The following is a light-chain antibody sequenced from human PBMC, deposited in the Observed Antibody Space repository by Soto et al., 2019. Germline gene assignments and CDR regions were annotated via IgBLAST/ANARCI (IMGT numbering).Light chain of an antibody. CDR3: QQYHTWPIT. CDR1: QGVSRK. V-gene: IGKV3-15*01. J-gene: IGKJ4*01. CDR2: GAS. Sequence: DIVMTQSPATLSVAPGERVTFSCRASQGVSRKLAWYQHKPGKAPRLLISGASTGATGIPARFSGSGSGTEFTLTISSLQSEDCAIYSCQQYHTWPITFGCGTKVEIK.